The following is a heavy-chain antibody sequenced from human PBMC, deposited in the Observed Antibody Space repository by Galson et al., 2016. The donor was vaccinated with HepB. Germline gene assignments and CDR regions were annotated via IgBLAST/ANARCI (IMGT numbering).Heavy chain of an antibody. Sequence: SLRLSCAASGFPFNIYGMHWVRHAPGKRLEWLAVISYDGNEKYYADSVKGRFTISRDNSRDTLDLQMSSLRPEDTALYYCARDLYDSNIFDHWGQGILVTASS. CDR2: ISYDGNEK. J-gene: IGHJ4*02. CDR3: ARDLYDSNIFDH. CDR1: GFPFNIYG. V-gene: IGHV3-30*19. D-gene: IGHD3-22*01.